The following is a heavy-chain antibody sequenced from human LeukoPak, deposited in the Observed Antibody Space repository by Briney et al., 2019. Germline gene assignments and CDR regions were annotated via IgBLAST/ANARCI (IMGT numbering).Heavy chain of an antibody. CDR3: AKEHRYCSGGSCYDWFDP. Sequence: PGGSLRLSCAASGFTFSSYAMSWVRQAPGKGLEWVSAISGSGGSTYYADSVKGRFTISRDNSKNTLYLQMNSLRAEDTAVYYCAKEHRYCSGGSCYDWFDPWGQGTLVTVSS. CDR1: GFTFSSYA. J-gene: IGHJ5*02. CDR2: ISGSGGST. D-gene: IGHD2-15*01. V-gene: IGHV3-23*01.